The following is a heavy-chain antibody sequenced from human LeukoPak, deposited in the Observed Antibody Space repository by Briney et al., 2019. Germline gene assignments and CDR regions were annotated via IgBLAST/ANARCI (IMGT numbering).Heavy chain of an antibody. CDR2: ISAYNGNT. D-gene: IGHD3-16*02. Sequence: ASVKVSCKASGYTFTSYGISWVRQAPGQGLEWMGWISAYNGNTNYAQKLQGRVTMTTDASTSTAYMELRSLRSDDTAVYYCARVLITFGGVIVNENDYWGQGTLVTVSS. CDR1: GYTFTSYG. V-gene: IGHV1-18*01. CDR3: ARVLITFGGVIVNENDY. J-gene: IGHJ4*02.